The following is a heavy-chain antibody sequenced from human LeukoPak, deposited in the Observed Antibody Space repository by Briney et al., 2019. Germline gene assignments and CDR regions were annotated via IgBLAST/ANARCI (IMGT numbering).Heavy chain of an antibody. J-gene: IGHJ4*02. CDR1: GASIPSSGYY. D-gene: IGHD1/OR15-1a*01. Sequence: SETLSLTCSVSGASIPSSGYYWGWIRQPPGRGLEWIGSISYSGSTHYNPSLKSRVTISLDTSKNQFSLKLNSVTAADTAFYYCARGTHYFDYWGQGALVTASS. CDR3: ARGTHYFDY. CDR2: ISYSGST. V-gene: IGHV4-39*07.